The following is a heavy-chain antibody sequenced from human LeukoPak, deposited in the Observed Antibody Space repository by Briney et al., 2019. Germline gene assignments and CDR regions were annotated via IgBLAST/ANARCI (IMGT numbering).Heavy chain of an antibody. CDR2: INAGNGNT. D-gene: IGHD3-9*01. CDR1: GYTFTSYA. J-gene: IGHJ6*02. Sequence: EASVKVSCKASGYTFTSYAMHWVRQAPGQRLEWMGWINAGNGNTKYSQKFQGRVTITRDTSASTAYMELSSLRSEDTAVYYCARVIDYDILTGYWGGSEESYYGMDVWGQGTTVTVSS. CDR3: ARVIDYDILTGYWGGSEESYYGMDV. V-gene: IGHV1-3*01.